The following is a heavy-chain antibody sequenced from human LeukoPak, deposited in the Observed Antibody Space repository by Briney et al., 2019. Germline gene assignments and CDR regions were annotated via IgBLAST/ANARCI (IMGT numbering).Heavy chain of an antibody. V-gene: IGHV3-30-3*01. Sequence: GRSLRLSCAASGFTFSSYAMLWVRQAPGKGLEWVAVISYDGSNKYYADSVKGRFTISRDNSKNTLYLQMNSLRAEDTAAYYCARSLLGPARLPNYYYYGMDVWGQGTTVTVSS. J-gene: IGHJ6*02. CDR2: ISYDGSNK. CDR3: ARSLLGPARLPNYYYYGMDV. D-gene: IGHD5-12*01. CDR1: GFTFSSYA.